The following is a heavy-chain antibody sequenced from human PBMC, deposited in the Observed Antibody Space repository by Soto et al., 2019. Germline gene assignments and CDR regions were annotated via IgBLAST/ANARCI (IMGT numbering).Heavy chain of an antibody. CDR2: ISSSSSTI. J-gene: IGHJ5*02. CDR1: GFTFSSYA. Sequence: PGGSLRLSCAASGFTFSSYAMSWVRQAPGKGLEWVSYISSSSSTIYYADSVKGRFTISRDNAKNSLYLQMNSLRDEDTAVYYCARDRYDSSGYYPRWFDPWGQGTLVTVSS. D-gene: IGHD3-22*01. CDR3: ARDRYDSSGYYPRWFDP. V-gene: IGHV3-48*02.